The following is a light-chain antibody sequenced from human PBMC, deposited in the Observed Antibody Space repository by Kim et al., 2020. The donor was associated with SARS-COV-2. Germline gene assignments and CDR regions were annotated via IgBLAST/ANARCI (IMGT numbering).Light chain of an antibody. Sequence: GQSITISCTGTSSDVGGYDYVSWYQQHPGKGPKLLIYDVSHRPSEISDRFSGSKSGHTASLTISGLQAEDEADYYCCSYAGRYSWVFGGGTQLTVL. CDR3: CSYAGRYSWV. J-gene: IGLJ3*02. CDR2: DVS. CDR1: SSDVGGYDY. V-gene: IGLV2-11*03.